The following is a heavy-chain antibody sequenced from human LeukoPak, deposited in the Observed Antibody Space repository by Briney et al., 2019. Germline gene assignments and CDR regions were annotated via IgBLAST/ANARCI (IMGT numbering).Heavy chain of an antibody. Sequence: PGGSLRLSCAASGFSNSALNWVRQAPGQGLEWISTISNTGVATYYADFVKGRFTISRDTFRNTLLLQMNSLRADDTAVYYCVKSAGKDGYRDVLDIWGQGTVVTVSS. CDR2: ISNTGVAT. CDR1: GFSNSA. J-gene: IGHJ3*02. CDR3: VKSAGKDGYRDVLDI. D-gene: IGHD5-24*01. V-gene: IGHV3-23*05.